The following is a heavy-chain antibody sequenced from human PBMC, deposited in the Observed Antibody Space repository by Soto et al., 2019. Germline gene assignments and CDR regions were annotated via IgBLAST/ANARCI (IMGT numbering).Heavy chain of an antibody. CDR1: GDTIITGGYS. CDR3: ARQTSGDYVGYFDP. CDR2: TNHSGNL. Sequence: QLQLQESGSRLVKSSETLSLTCGVSGDTIITGGYSWAWIRQPPGKALEWIGYTNHSGNLYYNPSLKSRVIISVDRSKNKFSLKQSSVTAADTAVYYCARQTSGDYVGYFDPWGEGTLVTVSS. D-gene: IGHD4-17*01. V-gene: IGHV4-30-2*01. J-gene: IGHJ5*02.